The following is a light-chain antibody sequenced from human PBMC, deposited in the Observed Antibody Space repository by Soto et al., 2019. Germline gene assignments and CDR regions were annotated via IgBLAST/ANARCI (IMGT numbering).Light chain of an antibody. V-gene: IGKV3-20*01. CDR2: GAS. CDR1: ESVDIN. Sequence: EIVLTQSPATLSVSPGERVTLSCRASESVDINLAWYQQKPGQAPRLLIYGASSRATGIPDRFSGSGSGTDFTLTISRLEPEDFAVYYCQHRATFGQGTKVDIK. CDR3: QHRAT. J-gene: IGKJ1*01.